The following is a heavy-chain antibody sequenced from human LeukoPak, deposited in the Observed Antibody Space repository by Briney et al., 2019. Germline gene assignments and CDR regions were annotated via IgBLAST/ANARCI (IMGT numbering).Heavy chain of an antibody. J-gene: IGHJ4*02. CDR1: GFTFSSYS. CDR3: AREKNYDILTGYSKAIDY. CDR2: ISSSSSYI. D-gene: IGHD3-9*01. V-gene: IGHV3-21*01. Sequence: GGSLRLSCAASGFTFSSYSMNWVRQAPGKGLEWVSSISSSSSYIYYADSVKGRFTISRDNAKNSLYLQMNSLRAEDTAVYYCAREKNYDILTGYSKAIDYWGQGTVITVSS.